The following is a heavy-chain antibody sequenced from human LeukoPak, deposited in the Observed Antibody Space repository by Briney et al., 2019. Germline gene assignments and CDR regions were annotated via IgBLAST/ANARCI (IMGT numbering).Heavy chain of an antibody. J-gene: IGHJ4*02. CDR3: TRVIGGYDILTGYSLY. CDR2: ISSKAYGGTT. Sequence: PGRSLRLSCTASGFPFGDYAMSWVRQAPGKGLEWVGFISSKAYGGTTEYAASVKGRFTITRDDSKSIAYLQKNRLKTEDTAVYYCTRVIGGYDILTGYSLYWGQGTLVTVSS. V-gene: IGHV3-49*04. D-gene: IGHD3-9*01. CDR1: GFPFGDYA.